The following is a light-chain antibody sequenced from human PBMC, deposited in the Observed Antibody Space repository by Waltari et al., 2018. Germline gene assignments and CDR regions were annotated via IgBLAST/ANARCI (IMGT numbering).Light chain of an antibody. V-gene: IGKV1D-12*01. J-gene: IGKJ4*01. CDR1: QSISAL. Sequence: QMPHTPSSMSASVAHTTPITCRASQSISALLAWYQQKPGKAPELLISAAFNLQSGVPSRFSGRRTGTEFRLTISSLQPEDFATDYCQQCNTLPVAFGGGTTVEIK. CDR3: QQCNTLPVA. CDR2: AAF.